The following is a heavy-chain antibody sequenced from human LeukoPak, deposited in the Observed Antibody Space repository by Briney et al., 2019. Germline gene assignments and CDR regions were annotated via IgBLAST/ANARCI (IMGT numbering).Heavy chain of an antibody. CDR3: ARVRGYCSSTSCSSPYYYYGMDV. Sequence: SVKVSCKASGGTFSSYAISWVRQAPGPGLEWMGGIIPIFGTANYAQKFQGRVTITADESTSTAYMELSSLRSEDTAVYYCARVRGYCSSTSCSSPYYYYGMDVWGKGTTVTVSS. CDR1: GGTFSSYA. D-gene: IGHD2-2*01. CDR2: IIPIFGTA. J-gene: IGHJ6*04. V-gene: IGHV1-69*01.